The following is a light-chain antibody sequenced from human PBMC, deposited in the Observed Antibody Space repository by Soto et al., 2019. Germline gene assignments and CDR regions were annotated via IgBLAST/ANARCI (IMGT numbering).Light chain of an antibody. V-gene: IGKV1-39*01. CDR2: ASS. Sequence: DIQMTQSPSSLSAAVGDRVTITCRASQSVSNHLNWYQQKPGKAPKLLIYASSSLQSGVTSRFSGSGSGTDFTLIISSLQPEDFATYYCQLSHSNLQDLTFGGGNKVEIK. CDR1: QSVSNH. CDR3: QLSHSNLQDLT. J-gene: IGKJ4*01.